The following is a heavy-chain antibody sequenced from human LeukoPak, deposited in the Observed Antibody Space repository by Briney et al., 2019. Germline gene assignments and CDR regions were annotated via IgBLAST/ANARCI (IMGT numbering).Heavy chain of an antibody. CDR2: IYYSGST. D-gene: IGHD6-13*01. CDR1: GGSISSYY. V-gene: IGHV4-59*01. Sequence: SETLSLTCTVSGGSISSYYWSWIRQPPGKGLEWIGYIYYSGSTNYNPSLKSRVTISVDTSKNQFSLKLSSVTAADTAVYYCARGRKGSPGYYFDYWGQGTLVTVSS. CDR3: ARGRKGSPGYYFDY. J-gene: IGHJ4*02.